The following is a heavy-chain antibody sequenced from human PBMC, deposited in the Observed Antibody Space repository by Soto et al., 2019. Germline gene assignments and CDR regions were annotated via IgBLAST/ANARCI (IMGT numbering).Heavy chain of an antibody. V-gene: IGHV4-34*01. J-gene: IGHJ4*02. CDR1: GGSFSGYY. Sequence: QVQLQQCGAGLLKPSETLSLTCAVYGGSFSGYYWSWIRQPPGKGLEWIGEINHSGSTNYNSSLKSRVTISVDTSKNQFSLKLSSVTAADTAVYYCARDRRSYSDYFDYWGQGTLVTVSS. CDR3: ARDRRSYSDYFDY. D-gene: IGHD1-26*01. CDR2: INHSGST.